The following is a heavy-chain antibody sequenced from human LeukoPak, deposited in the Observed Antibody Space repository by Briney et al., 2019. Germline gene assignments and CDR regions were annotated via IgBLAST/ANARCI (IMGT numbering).Heavy chain of an antibody. CDR2: IIPILDIT. J-gene: IGHJ4*02. D-gene: IGHD2-2*01. CDR3: ARDRQYCNSATCYQAFDY. CDR1: RGTLSHYA. Sequence: SVKVSSLASRGTLSHYAITAVRQAPGQGLWWMGRIIPILDITNYAQKLQGRLTIAADIFTSTAYMELSSLTSEDTAMYYCARDRQYCNSATCYQAFDYWGQGTLVTVSS. V-gene: IGHV1-69*04.